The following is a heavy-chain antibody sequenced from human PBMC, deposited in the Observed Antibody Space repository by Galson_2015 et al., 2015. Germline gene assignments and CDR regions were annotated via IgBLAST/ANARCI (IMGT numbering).Heavy chain of an antibody. CDR3: VKGDYYDSSGFFPWGGPHDAFDI. Sequence: SLRLSCAASGFTFSSYAMHWVRQAPGKGLEYVSAISSNGGSTYYADSVKGRFTISRDNSKNTLYLQMSSLRAEDTAVYYCVKGDYYDSSGFFPWGGPHDAFDIWGQGTMVTVSS. CDR2: ISSNGGST. V-gene: IGHV3-64D*09. CDR1: GFTFSSYA. J-gene: IGHJ3*02. D-gene: IGHD3-22*01.